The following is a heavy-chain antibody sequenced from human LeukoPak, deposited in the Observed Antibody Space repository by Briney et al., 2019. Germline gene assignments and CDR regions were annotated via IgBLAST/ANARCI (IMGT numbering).Heavy chain of an antibody. D-gene: IGHD5-24*01. Sequence: SETLSLTCAVSGGSISSDNTWWTWVRQPPGKGLEWIGDIHHSGSTNYNPSLRSRVTISLDKSKNQFSLKLSSVTAADTAVYYCASQMATSLNYWGQGTLVTVSS. J-gene: IGHJ4*02. CDR3: ASQMATSLNY. V-gene: IGHV4-4*02. CDR2: IHHSGST. CDR1: GGSISSDNTW.